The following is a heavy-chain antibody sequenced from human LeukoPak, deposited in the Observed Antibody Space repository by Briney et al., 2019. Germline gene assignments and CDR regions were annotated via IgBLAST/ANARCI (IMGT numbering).Heavy chain of an antibody. Sequence: LETLSLTCAVYGGSFSGYYWSWIRQPPGKGLEWIGEINHSGSTNYNPSLKSRVTISVDTSKNQFSLKLSSVTAADTAVYYCARGPKLSSSWYGFDPWGQGTLVTVSS. CDR1: GGSFSGYY. J-gene: IGHJ5*02. V-gene: IGHV4-34*01. D-gene: IGHD6-13*01. CDR3: ARGPKLSSSWYGFDP. CDR2: INHSGST.